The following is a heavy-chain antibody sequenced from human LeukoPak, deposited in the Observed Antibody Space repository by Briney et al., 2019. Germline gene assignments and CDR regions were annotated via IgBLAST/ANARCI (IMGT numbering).Heavy chain of an antibody. CDR1: GGSISPYY. Sequence: SETLSLTCTVSGGSISPYYWSWIRQPPGKGLEWIGYVYYSGSTNYNPSLKSRVTISLDTSKNQFSLKLSSVTAADTAVYYCARSTWLLDKWGQGTLVTVSS. CDR2: VYYSGST. V-gene: IGHV4-59*01. D-gene: IGHD3-22*01. J-gene: IGHJ4*02. CDR3: ARSTWLLDK.